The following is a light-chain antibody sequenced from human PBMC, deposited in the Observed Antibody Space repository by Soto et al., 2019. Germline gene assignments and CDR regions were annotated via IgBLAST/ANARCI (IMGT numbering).Light chain of an antibody. CDR2: TAS. CDR1: PGISNY. J-gene: IGKJ5*01. CDR3: QQRNSYPIT. V-gene: IGKV1-9*01. Sequence: DIQLTQSPSFLSASVGDRVTITCRASPGISNYLAWYQQKPGKAPNLLIHTASTLQSGVPSRFSGSGSGTEFTLTISSLQPEDFATYYCQQRNSYPITFGQGTRLEIK.